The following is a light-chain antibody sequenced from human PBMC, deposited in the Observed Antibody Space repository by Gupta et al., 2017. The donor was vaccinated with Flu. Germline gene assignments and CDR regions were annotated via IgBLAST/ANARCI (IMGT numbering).Light chain of an antibody. V-gene: IGLV3-1*01. Sequence: SFELTQPPSVSVSPGPTASITCSGHEFGDEYVCWYQQKPGQSPVLRIYQDAKRPSGIPERFSGSNSGNTATLTISGTQALDEADDYCQAYDSSAVVFGGGTKLTVL. J-gene: IGLJ2*01. CDR2: QDA. CDR3: QAYDSSAVV. CDR1: EFGDEY.